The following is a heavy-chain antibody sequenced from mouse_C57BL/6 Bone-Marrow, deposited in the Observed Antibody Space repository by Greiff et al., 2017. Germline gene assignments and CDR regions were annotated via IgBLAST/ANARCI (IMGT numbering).Heavy chain of an antibody. CDR2: IYPRSGNT. CDR1: GYTFTSYG. J-gene: IGHJ4*01. CDR3: ARGYYFYAMDY. D-gene: IGHD1-1*01. V-gene: IGHV1-81*01. Sequence: VHLVESGAELARPGASVKLSCKASGYTFTSYGISWVKQRTGQGLEWIGEIYPRSGNTYYNEKFKGKATLTADKSSSTAYMELRSLTSEDSAVYFCARGYYFYAMDYWGQGTSVTVSS.